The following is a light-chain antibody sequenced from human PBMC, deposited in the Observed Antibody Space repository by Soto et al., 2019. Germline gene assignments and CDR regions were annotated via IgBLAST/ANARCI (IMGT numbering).Light chain of an antibody. CDR1: QSVSSN. J-gene: IGKJ1*01. CDR2: ATS. Sequence: EIVMTQSPATLSVSPGEGATLSCRASQSVSSNIAWYQQKPGQAPRLLIYATSTMATGIPARFSGSGSGTEFTLTISNLQSEDFAVYYCQQFHDLPLTFGQGTKLEIK. V-gene: IGKV3-15*01. CDR3: QQFHDLPLT.